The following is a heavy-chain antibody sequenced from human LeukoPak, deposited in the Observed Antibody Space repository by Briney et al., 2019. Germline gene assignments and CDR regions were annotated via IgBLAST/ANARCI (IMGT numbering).Heavy chain of an antibody. CDR3: AKDGRSSGSPRGFDY. CDR2: ISSSSSTI. Sequence: GGSLRLSCAASGLTISSYSMNWVRQAPGKGLQWVSYISSSSSTIYYADSVKGRFTISRDNSKNTLYLQMNSLRAEDTAVYYCAKDGRSSGSPRGFDYWGQGTLVTVSS. CDR1: GLTISSYS. D-gene: IGHD1-26*01. J-gene: IGHJ4*02. V-gene: IGHV3-48*01.